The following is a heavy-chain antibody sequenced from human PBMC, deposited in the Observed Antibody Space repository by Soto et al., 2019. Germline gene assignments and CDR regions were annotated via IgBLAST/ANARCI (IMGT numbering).Heavy chain of an antibody. CDR1: GHSINTYY. Sequence: SDTLSLTCIVSGHSINTYYWCWIRQPPGKGLEWIGYVDYSGNSDSSPSLKSRVTISIHTSKKQVSLKLNSVTAADTAVYYCARNWFSVAGRFHFDYWGQGIPVTVSS. V-gene: IGHV4-59*07. J-gene: IGHJ4*02. CDR2: VDYSGNS. CDR3: ARNWFSVAGRFHFDY. D-gene: IGHD6-19*01.